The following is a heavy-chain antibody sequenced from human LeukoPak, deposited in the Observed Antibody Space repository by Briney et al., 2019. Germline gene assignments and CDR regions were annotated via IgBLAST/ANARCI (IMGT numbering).Heavy chain of an antibody. Sequence: SQTLSLTCTVSGGSISSGGYYWSWIRQPPGKGLEWIGYIYHSGSTYYNPSLKSRVTISVDTSKNQFSLKLSSVTAADTAVYYCARRNTRHFDYWGQGTLVTVSS. V-gene: IGHV4-30-2*01. D-gene: IGHD1-14*01. CDR1: GGSISSGGYY. CDR2: IYHSGST. J-gene: IGHJ4*02. CDR3: ARRNTRHFDY.